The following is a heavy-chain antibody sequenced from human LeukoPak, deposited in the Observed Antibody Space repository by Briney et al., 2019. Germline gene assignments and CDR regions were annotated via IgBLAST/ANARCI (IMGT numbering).Heavy chain of an antibody. J-gene: IGHJ4*02. Sequence: GGSLRLSCAASGFTFRSYGMHWVRQAPGKGLEWVAVISYDGSNKYYADSVKGRFTISRDNSKNTLYLQMNSLRAEDTAVYYCASYDSSGYEFDYWGQGTLVTVSS. D-gene: IGHD3-22*01. CDR3: ASYDSSGYEFDY. CDR2: ISYDGSNK. V-gene: IGHV3-30*03. CDR1: GFTFRSYG.